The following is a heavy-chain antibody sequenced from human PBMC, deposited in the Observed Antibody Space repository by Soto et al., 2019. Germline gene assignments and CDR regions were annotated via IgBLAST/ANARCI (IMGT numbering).Heavy chain of an antibody. CDR2: IKSKTDGGTT. Sequence: EVQLVESGGGLVKPGGSLRLSCAASGFTFSNAWMRWVRQAPGKGLEWVGRIKSKTDGGTTDYAARVEGRVTITRDDSKNTLYLQMNSVRTEDTAVYNCTPDSSSWAYHDYFGMDVWGQGTTVTVSS. CDR1: GFTFSNAW. V-gene: IGHV3-15*01. J-gene: IGHJ6*02. CDR3: TPDSSSWAYHDYFGMDV. D-gene: IGHD2-2*01.